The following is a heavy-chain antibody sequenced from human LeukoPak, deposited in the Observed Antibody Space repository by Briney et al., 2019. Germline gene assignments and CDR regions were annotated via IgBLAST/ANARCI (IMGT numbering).Heavy chain of an antibody. CDR3: ASCSSTSCYYKYFQH. V-gene: IGHV1-18*04. CDR1: GYSFTSYW. J-gene: IGHJ1*01. D-gene: IGHD2-2*01. CDR2: ISAYNGNT. Sequence: GESLRISCKGSGYSFTSYWIGWVRQAPGQGLEWMGWISAYNGNTNYAQKLQGRVTMTTDTSTSTAYMELRSLRSDDTAVYYCASCSSTSCYYKYFQHWGQGTLVTVSS.